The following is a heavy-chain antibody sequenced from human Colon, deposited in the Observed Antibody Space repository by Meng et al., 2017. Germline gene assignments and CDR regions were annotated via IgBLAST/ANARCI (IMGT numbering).Heavy chain of an antibody. D-gene: IGHD4-23*01. Sequence: QVQLKESGPGLVKPSGTRSLACAVSGGSINIGVWWSWVRQAPGKGLEWIGEIHSYGSTNYNPSLKSRLTISLDKSKNQFSLKVSYMTAADTAVYFCARVPTTVDPFESWGQGTLVTVSS. CDR1: GGSINIGVW. V-gene: IGHV4-4*02. J-gene: IGHJ4*02. CDR2: IHSYGST. CDR3: ARVPTTVDPFES.